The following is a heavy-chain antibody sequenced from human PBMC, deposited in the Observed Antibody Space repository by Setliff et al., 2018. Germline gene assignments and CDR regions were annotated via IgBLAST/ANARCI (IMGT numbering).Heavy chain of an antibody. CDR2: IDRNAGST. D-gene: IGHD3-10*01. J-gene: IGHJ4*02. Sequence: GGSLRLSCAASGFNFDVFGMGWVRQAPGMGLEWVSGIDRNAGSTGYVDSVKGRFTISRDNAKNSLYLQMNSLKADDTAVYYCARVRNYYGSGSYLSAFDYWGQGALVTVYS. CDR1: GFNFDVFG. V-gene: IGHV3-20*04. CDR3: ARVRNYYGSGSYLSAFDY.